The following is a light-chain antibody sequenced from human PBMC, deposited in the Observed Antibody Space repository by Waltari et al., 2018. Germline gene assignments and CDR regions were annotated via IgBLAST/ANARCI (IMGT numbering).Light chain of an antibody. CDR1: QSVSSN. CDR2: GAS. J-gene: IGKJ4*01. Sequence: EIVLTQSPGTLSLSPGERATLSCRASQSVSSNLAWYQQKPGQAPRLLINGASTRATGVPDRFSGSGSGTEFTLTISSLQSEDFAVYYCLQYNDWPPLTFGGGTKVEIK. V-gene: IGKV3-15*01. CDR3: LQYNDWPPLT.